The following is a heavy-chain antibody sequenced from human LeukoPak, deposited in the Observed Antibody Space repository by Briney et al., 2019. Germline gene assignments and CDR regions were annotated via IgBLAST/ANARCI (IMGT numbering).Heavy chain of an antibody. D-gene: IGHD3-22*01. J-gene: IGHJ5*02. CDR2: VSAYNGNT. V-gene: IGHV1-18*01. CDR1: GYTFTSYG. Sequence: ASVKVSCKASGYTFTSYGISWVRQAPGQGLEWMGWVSAYNGNTNYAQKLQGRVTMTTDTSTSTAYMELRSLRSDDTTVYYCARELSGDSSGYYSWFDPWGQGTLVTVSS. CDR3: ARELSGDSSGYYSWFDP.